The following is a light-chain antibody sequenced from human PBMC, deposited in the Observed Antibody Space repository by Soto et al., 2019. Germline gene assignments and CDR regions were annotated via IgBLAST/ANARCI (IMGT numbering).Light chain of an antibody. CDR1: QSVSTS. CDR3: QQHKDWPLT. J-gene: IGKJ4*01. CDR2: AAF. Sequence: EIVMTQSPATLSVSPGETVTLSCRASQSVSTSVAWYQQKPGQAPRLLIYAAFTMATAVPARFSGSGSGTEFALTISGLQSEDFAVYHCQQHKDWPLTFGGGTKVEMK. V-gene: IGKV3-15*01.